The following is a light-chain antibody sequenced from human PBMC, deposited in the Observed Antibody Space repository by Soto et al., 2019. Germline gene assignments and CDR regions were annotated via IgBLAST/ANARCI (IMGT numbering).Light chain of an antibody. CDR2: EVN. CDR1: NSDVGAYNY. CDR3: ASYTVSHTRV. V-gene: IGLV2-14*01. J-gene: IGLJ3*02. Sequence: QSALTQPASVSGSPGQSITISCTGSNSDVGAYNYVSWYQQHPGKAPKLIIYEVNNRPSGVSYRFSGSKSGNTASLTISGLQAEDEADYYCASYTVSHTRVFGGGTKLTVL.